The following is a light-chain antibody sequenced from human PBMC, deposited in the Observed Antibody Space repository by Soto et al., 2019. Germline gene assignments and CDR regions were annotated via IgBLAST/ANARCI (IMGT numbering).Light chain of an antibody. J-gene: IGKJ2*01. CDR1: RNIGDY. CDR3: QQYGDLPRT. Sequence: DIQVSQSPPSLSASVGDRVTITCQASRNIGDYLNWYQQKPGEAPTLLIHDASILKTGVSSRFSGSGSGTVFTFSISSLQPQDSGTYYCQQYGDLPRTFGQGTKVDIK. CDR2: DAS. V-gene: IGKV1-33*01.